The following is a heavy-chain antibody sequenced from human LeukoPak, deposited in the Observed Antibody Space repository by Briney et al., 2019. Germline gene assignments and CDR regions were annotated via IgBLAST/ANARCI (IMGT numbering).Heavy chain of an antibody. V-gene: IGHV3-48*03. Sequence: GGSLRLSCAASGFTFISYEMNWVRQAPGKGLEWVSYISSSGSTIYYADSVKGRFTISRGNAKNSLYLQMNSLRAEDTAVYYCARSCSSTSCYAGVDYYYGMDVWGQGTTVTVSS. CDR3: ARSCSSTSCYAGVDYYYGMDV. CDR1: GFTFISYE. CDR2: ISSSGSTI. D-gene: IGHD2-2*01. J-gene: IGHJ6*02.